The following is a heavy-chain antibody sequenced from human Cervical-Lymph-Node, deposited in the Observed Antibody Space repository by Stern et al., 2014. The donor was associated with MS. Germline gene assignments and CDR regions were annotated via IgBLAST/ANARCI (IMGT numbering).Heavy chain of an antibody. V-gene: IGHV1-46*03. CDR1: TYTFINYY. CDR3: TRGGLESKSYRWASSDY. D-gene: IGHD1-26*01. CDR2: INPTGGST. Sequence: VQLVESGAEVKKPGASVKLSCEASTYTFINYYIQWVRQAPGQGFECMGIINPTGGSTIYAQKFQGRVTMTRDTSTSTVYMELSSLRSDDTAVYYCTRGGLESKSYRWASSDYWGRGTLVTVSS. J-gene: IGHJ4*02.